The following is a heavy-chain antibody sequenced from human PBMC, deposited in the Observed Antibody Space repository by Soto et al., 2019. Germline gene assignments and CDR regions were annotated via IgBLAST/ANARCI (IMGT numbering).Heavy chain of an antibody. CDR2: ISAYNGNT. CDR1: GYTFPSYG. Sequence: ASVKVSCKASGYTFPSYGISWVRQAPGQGLEWMGWISAYNGNTNYAQKPQGRVTMTTDTSTSTAYMELRSLRSDDTAVYYCARHYDILTGYYRPFDYWGQGTLVTVSS. CDR3: ARHYDILTGYYRPFDY. D-gene: IGHD3-9*01. J-gene: IGHJ4*02. V-gene: IGHV1-18*01.